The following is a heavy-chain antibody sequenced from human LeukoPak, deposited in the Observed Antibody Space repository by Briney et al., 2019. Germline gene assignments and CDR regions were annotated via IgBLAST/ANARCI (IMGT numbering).Heavy chain of an antibody. CDR3: ARGQNYYDSSGYYGVGAFDI. D-gene: IGHD3-22*01. CDR2: ISGSGGST. V-gene: IGHV3-23*01. Sequence: GGSLRLSCAASGFTFSSYAMSWVRQAPGKGLEWVSAISGSGGSTYYADSVKGRFTISRDNSKNTLYLQMNSLRAEDTAVYYCARGQNYYDSSGYYGVGAFDIWGQGTMVTVSS. J-gene: IGHJ3*02. CDR1: GFTFSSYA.